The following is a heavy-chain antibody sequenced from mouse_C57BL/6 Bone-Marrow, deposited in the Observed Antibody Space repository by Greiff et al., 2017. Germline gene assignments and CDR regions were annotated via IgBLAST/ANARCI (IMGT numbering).Heavy chain of an antibody. V-gene: IGHV1-7*01. Sequence: QVQLQQSGAELAKPGASVKLSCKASGYTFTSYWMHWVKQRPGHGLEWICYIHPSSGYTKYNQQFNDQANLTADKSSSPAYMQLSSLTYEDSAVYYCARGHYYGSSYVTWLAYWGQGTLVTVSA. D-gene: IGHD1-1*01. CDR2: IHPSSGYT. CDR3: ARGHYYGSSYVTWLAY. CDR1: GYTFTSYW. J-gene: IGHJ3*01.